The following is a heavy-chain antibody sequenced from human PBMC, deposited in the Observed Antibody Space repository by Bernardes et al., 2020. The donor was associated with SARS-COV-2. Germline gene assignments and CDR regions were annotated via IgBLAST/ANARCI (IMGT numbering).Heavy chain of an antibody. CDR3: ARDLSVRGADY. D-gene: IGHD3-10*01. J-gene: IGHJ4*02. CDR2: IWYDGSNK. CDR1: GFTFSSYG. V-gene: IGHV3-33*01. Sequence: GGSLRLSRAASGFTFSSYGMHWVRQAPGKGLEWVAVIWYDGSNKYYADSVKGRFTISRDNSKNTLYLQMNSLRAEDTAVYYCARDLSVRGADYWGQGTLVTVSS.